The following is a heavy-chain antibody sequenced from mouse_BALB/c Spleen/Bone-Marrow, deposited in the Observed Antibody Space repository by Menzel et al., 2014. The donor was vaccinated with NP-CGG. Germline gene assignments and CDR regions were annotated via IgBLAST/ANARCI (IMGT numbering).Heavy chain of an antibody. J-gene: IGHJ3*01. CDR3: AIVFSTTGDPFAY. Sequence: EVKLMESGPGLVKPSQSLSLTCSVTGYSITSGYYWHWIRQFPGNTLEWMGYIRHDGSNNHNPSLKHRISITRETSKNQFFLKLNSVTTEDTATYDCAIVFSTTGDPFAYWGQGTLVTVSA. CDR1: GYSITSGYY. D-gene: IGHD1-1*01. V-gene: IGHV3-6*01. CDR2: IRHDGSN.